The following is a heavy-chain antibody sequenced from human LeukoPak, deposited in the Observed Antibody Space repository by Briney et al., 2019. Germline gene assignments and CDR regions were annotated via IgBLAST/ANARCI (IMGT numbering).Heavy chain of an antibody. CDR2: IYTSGST. D-gene: IGHD3-22*01. V-gene: IGHV4-4*07. J-gene: IGHJ5*02. CDR1: GGPISSYY. CDR3: ARDGIVAGSRWFDP. Sequence: PSETLSLTCTVSGGPISSYYWSWIRQPAGKGLEWIGRIYTSGSTNYNPSLKSRVTMSVDTSKNQFSLKLSSVTAADTAVYYCARDGIVAGSRWFDPWGQGTLVTVSS.